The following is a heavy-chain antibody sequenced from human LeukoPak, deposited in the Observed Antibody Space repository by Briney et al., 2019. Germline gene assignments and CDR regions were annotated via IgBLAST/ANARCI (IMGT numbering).Heavy chain of an antibody. Sequence: SETLSLTCNVSGDSINSYYWSWIRQPPGKGLEWIGYIYYSGSTNYNPSLKSRVTTSVDTSKNQFSLKLSSVTAADTAVYYCARGFLTVFGVVIKDYYYYMDVWGKGTTVTVSS. CDR2: IYYSGST. CDR3: ARGFLTVFGVVIKDYYYYMDV. D-gene: IGHD3-3*01. V-gene: IGHV4-59*01. CDR1: GDSINSYY. J-gene: IGHJ6*03.